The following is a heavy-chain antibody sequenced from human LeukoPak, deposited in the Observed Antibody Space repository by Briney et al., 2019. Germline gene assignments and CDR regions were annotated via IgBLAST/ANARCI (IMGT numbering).Heavy chain of an antibody. Sequence: SETLSLTCAVYGGSFSGYYWSWIRQPPGKGLEWIGEINHSGSTNYNPSLKSRVTISVDTSKNQFSLKLSSVTAADTAVYYCARGRNGYYGSGSYYKGWFDPWGQGTLVTVSS. CDR1: GGSFSGYY. D-gene: IGHD3-10*01. CDR3: ARGRNGYYGSGSYYKGWFDP. CDR2: INHSGST. V-gene: IGHV4-34*01. J-gene: IGHJ5*02.